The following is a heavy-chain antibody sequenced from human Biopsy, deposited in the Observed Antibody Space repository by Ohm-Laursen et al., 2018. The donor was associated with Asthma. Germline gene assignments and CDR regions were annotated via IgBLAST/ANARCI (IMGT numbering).Heavy chain of an antibody. CDR1: GGSVSSGSYY. J-gene: IGHJ2*01. Sequence: SETLSLTCTVSGGSVSSGSYYWSWIRQPPAKGLAWVSYISYSGSTDYNPSLKSRLTISMDTSKNQFSLKLSSVTAADTAVYYCARVPTTLRYFDLWGRGDLVTVSS. D-gene: IGHD2-15*01. CDR3: ARVPTTLRYFDL. CDR2: ISYSGST. V-gene: IGHV4-61*01.